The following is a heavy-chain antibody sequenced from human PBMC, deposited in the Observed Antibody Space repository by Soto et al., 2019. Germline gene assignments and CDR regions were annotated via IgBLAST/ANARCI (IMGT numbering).Heavy chain of an antibody. D-gene: IGHD3-10*01. J-gene: IGHJ3*02. CDR1: GFSLSTSGVG. CDR2: IYWDDDK. V-gene: IGHV2-5*02. CDR3: VHRRSLGAFDI. Sequence: QITLKESGPTLVKPTQTLTLTCTFSGFSLSTSGVGVGWIRQPPGKALEWLALIYWDDDKRYSPSLESRLTITKDTSKNQVVLSMTNMDPVDTATYYCVHRRSLGAFDIWGQGTMVTVSS.